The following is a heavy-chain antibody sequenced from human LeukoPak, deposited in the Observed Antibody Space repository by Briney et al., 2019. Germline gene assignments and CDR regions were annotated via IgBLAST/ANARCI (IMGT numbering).Heavy chain of an antibody. CDR3: ARDPAVAGNDAFDI. Sequence: PGGSLRLSYAASGFTFSSYEMNWVRQAPGKGLEWVSYISSSGSTIYYADSVKGRFTISRDNAKNSLYLQMNSLRAEDTAVYYCARDPAVAGNDAFDIWGQGTMVTVSS. J-gene: IGHJ3*02. CDR2: ISSSGSTI. V-gene: IGHV3-48*03. CDR1: GFTFSSYE. D-gene: IGHD6-19*01.